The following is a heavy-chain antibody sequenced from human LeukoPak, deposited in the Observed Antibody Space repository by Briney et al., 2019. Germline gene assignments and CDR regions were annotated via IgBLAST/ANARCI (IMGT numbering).Heavy chain of an antibody. Sequence: PGGSLRLSCAASGFTFSSYAMHWVRQAPGKGLEWVAVISYDGSNKYYADSVKGRFTISRDNSKNTLYLQMNSLRAEDTAVYFCTRVRRDDYTTSGYTTSYYYFDYWGQGALVTVSS. V-gene: IGHV3-30-3*01. CDR2: ISYDGSNK. D-gene: IGHD5-24*01. CDR1: GFTFSSYA. J-gene: IGHJ4*02. CDR3: TRVRRDDYTTSGYTTSYYYFDY.